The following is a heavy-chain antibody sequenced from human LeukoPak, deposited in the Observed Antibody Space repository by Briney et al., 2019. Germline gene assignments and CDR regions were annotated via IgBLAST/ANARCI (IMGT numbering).Heavy chain of an antibody. V-gene: IGHV3-21*01. Sequence: PGGSLRLSCAASGFTFSSYSMNWVRQAPGKGLEWVSSISSSSSYIYYADSVKGRFTISRDNAKNSPYLQMNSLRAEDTAVYYCARDGRVPAAGDAFDIWGQGTMVTVSS. CDR2: ISSSSSYI. CDR3: ARDGRVPAAGDAFDI. CDR1: GFTFSSYS. D-gene: IGHD2-2*01. J-gene: IGHJ3*02.